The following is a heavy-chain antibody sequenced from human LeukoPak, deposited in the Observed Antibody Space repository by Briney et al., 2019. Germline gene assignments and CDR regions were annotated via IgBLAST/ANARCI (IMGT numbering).Heavy chain of an antibody. Sequence: GESLKISCKGSGYSFSSYWIGWVRQMPGKGLEWMGIIYPGDSDTRYSPSFQGQVTISAAKSISTAYLQWSSLKAADTGVYYCARHYRGWQLVRLYYFDYWGQGTLVTVSS. CDR1: GYSFSSYW. D-gene: IGHD6-6*01. J-gene: IGHJ4*02. CDR2: IYPGDSDT. CDR3: ARHYRGWQLVRLYYFDY. V-gene: IGHV5-51*01.